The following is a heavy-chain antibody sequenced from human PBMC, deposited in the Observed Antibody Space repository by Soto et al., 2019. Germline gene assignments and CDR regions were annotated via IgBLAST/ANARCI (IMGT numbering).Heavy chain of an antibody. V-gene: IGHV3-23*01. J-gene: IGHJ6*02. D-gene: IGHD6-19*01. Sequence: GGSLRLSCAASGFTFSSYAMSWVRQAPGKGLEWVSAISGSGGSTYYADSVKGRFTISRDNSKNTLYLQMNSLRAEDKTVYYCAKDLPGWSYSYYGMDVWGQGTTVTVSS. CDR2: ISGSGGST. CDR3: AKDLPGWSYSYYGMDV. CDR1: GFTFSSYA.